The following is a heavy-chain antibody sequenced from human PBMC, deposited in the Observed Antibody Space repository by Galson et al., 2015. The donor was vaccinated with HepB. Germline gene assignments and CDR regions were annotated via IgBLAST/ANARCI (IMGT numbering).Heavy chain of an antibody. CDR1: GFTFSNFA. D-gene: IGHD2-21*01. V-gene: IGHV3-64D*06. J-gene: IGHJ4*02. CDR3: VKDAYCGDDCSGLG. Sequence: SLRLSCAASGFTFSNFAIHWVRQAPGKGLEFVAAIDNHGRGTYYADSVKGRFSLSRDNSKNTLDLQMKSLRPEDTAVYYCVKDAYCGDDCSGLGWGQGTLVTVSS. CDR2: IDNHGRGT.